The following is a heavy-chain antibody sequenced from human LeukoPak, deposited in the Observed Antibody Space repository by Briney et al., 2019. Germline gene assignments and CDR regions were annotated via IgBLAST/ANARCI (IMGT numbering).Heavy chain of an antibody. Sequence: ASVKVSCKVSGYTLTELSMHWVRQAPGKGLEWMGGFDPEDGETIYAQKFQGRVTMTEDTSTDTAYMELSSLRSEDTAVYYCATGRELRATYYYYYMDVWGKGTTVTVSS. J-gene: IGHJ6*03. CDR2: FDPEDGET. CDR3: ATGRELRATYYYYYMDV. D-gene: IGHD1-26*01. V-gene: IGHV1-24*01. CDR1: GYTLTELS.